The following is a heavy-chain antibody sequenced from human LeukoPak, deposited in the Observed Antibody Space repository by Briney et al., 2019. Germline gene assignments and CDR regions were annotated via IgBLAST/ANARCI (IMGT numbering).Heavy chain of an antibody. Sequence: GASVKVSCKASGYTFTGYYMHWVRQAPGQGLEWMGWINPNNGGTNYAQKFQGWVTMTRDTSISTAYMELSRLRSDDTAVYYCARSRVAYYFDYWGQGTLVTVSS. CDR2: INPNNGGT. CDR3: ARSRVAYYFDY. D-gene: IGHD2-15*01. J-gene: IGHJ4*02. V-gene: IGHV1-2*04. CDR1: GYTFTGYY.